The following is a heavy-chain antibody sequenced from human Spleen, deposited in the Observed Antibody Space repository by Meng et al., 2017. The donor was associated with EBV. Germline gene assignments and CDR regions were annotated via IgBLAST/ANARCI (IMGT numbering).Heavy chain of an antibody. J-gene: IGHJ4*02. CDR2: INSDGSST. Sequence: EVQLVESGGGLVQPGGSLRLACAASGFTFSSYWMHWVRQAPGKGLVWVSRINSDGSSTSYADSVKGRFTISRDNAKNTLYLQMNSLRAEDTAVYYCARAGAYYDILTGVDYWGQGTLVTVSS. D-gene: IGHD3-9*01. CDR3: ARAGAYYDILTGVDY. CDR1: GFTFSSYW. V-gene: IGHV3-74*01.